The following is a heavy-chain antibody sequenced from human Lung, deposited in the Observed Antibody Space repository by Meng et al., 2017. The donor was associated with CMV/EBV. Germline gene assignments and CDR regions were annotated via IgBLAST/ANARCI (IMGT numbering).Heavy chain of an antibody. Sequence: SXVASGFTGSANYMSWVRQAPGKGLEWVSVINSGGWTYYADSVKGRFTISRDNSKNTVYLQLNSLRAEDTAMYYCATRRSGGSVPGWAWGMDVWXQGTXVTVAS. J-gene: IGHJ6*02. CDR1: GFTGSANY. D-gene: IGHD2-2*01. CDR3: ATRRSGGSVPGWAWGMDV. CDR2: INSGGWT. V-gene: IGHV3-53*01.